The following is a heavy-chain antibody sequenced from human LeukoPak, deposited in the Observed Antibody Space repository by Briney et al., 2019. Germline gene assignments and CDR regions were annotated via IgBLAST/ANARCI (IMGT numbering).Heavy chain of an antibody. J-gene: IGHJ6*03. CDR3: ARGGSPYYYGSGSYSADYYYYYMDV. V-gene: IGHV3-21*01. D-gene: IGHD3-10*01. CDR1: GFTFSSYS. CDR2: IGSSTTYI. Sequence: GGSLRLSCSASGFTFSSYSMNWVRQAPGKGLDWVSSIGSSTTYIYYADSVKGRFTISGDNAKNSLYLQMNSLRAEDTAVYYCARGGSPYYYGSGSYSADYYYYYMDVWGKGTTVTVSS.